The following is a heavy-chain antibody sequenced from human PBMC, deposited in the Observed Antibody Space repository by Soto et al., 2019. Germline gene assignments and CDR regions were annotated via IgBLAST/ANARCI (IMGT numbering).Heavy chain of an antibody. CDR2: IYTSGST. J-gene: IGHJ5*02. CDR1: GGSISSYY. CDR3: ARDSQYQLLYWFDP. D-gene: IGHD2-2*01. Sequence: SETLSLTCTVSGGSISSYYWSWIRQPAGKGLEWIGRIYTSGSTNYNPSLKSRVTMSVDTSKNKFSLKLSSVTAADTAVYYCARDSQYQLLYWFDPWGQGTLVTVSS. V-gene: IGHV4-4*07.